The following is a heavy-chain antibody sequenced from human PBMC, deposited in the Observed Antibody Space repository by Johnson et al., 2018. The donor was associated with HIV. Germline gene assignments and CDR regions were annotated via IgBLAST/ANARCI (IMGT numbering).Heavy chain of an antibody. CDR2: ISYDGNNK. Sequence: QMLLVESGGGVVQPGRSLRLSCAASGFTFSSYAMNWVRQAPGKGLEWVAVISYDGNNKYSADSVKGRFTISRDNAKNSLYLQMNSLRVEDTALYYCARPADYGDYSRDAFYIWGQGTMVTVSS. D-gene: IGHD4-17*01. J-gene: IGHJ3*02. CDR1: GFTFSSYA. V-gene: IGHV3-30-3*01. CDR3: ARPADYGDYSRDAFYI.